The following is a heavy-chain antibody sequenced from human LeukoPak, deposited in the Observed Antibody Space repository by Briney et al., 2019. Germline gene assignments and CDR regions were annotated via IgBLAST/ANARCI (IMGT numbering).Heavy chain of an antibody. CDR2: INSDGSST. CDR1: GFTFDDYG. D-gene: IGHD1-26*01. Sequence: GGSLRLSCADSGFTFDDYGMSWVRPAPGEGLVWVSRINSDGSSTSYADSVKGRFTISRDNAKNTLYLQMSSLRAEGTAVYYCARGQYSGSYYYYGMDVWGQGTTVTVSS. J-gene: IGHJ6*02. V-gene: IGHV3-74*01. CDR3: ARGQYSGSYYYYGMDV.